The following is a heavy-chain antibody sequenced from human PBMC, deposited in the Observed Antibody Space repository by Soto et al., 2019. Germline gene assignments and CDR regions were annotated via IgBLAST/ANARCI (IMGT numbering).Heavy chain of an antibody. V-gene: IGHV3-23*01. J-gene: IGHJ1*01. Sequence: GSLRLSCAASGFTFSSYAMSWVRQAPGKGLEWVSAISGSGGSTYYADSVKGRFTISRDNTKNTQYLQMNSLKAEDTAVYYCAKDPSPWYDSSCYYHAEYFQHWGQGTLVTVSS. CDR3: AKDPSPWYDSSCYYHAEYFQH. CDR1: GFTFSSYA. CDR2: ISGSGGST. D-gene: IGHD3-22*01.